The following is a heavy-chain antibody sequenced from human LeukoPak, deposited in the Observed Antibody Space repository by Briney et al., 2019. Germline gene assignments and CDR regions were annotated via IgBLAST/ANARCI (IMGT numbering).Heavy chain of an antibody. CDR1: GGSISSSRYY. D-gene: IGHD6-25*01. Sequence: SETLSLTCTVSGGSISSSRYYWGWIRQPPGKGLEWIGSIYYSGSTYYNPSLKSRVTISVDTSKNQFSLKLSSVTAADTAVYYCASWTGLAAVKNYWGQGTLVTVSS. V-gene: IGHV4-39*01. CDR3: ASWTGLAAVKNY. CDR2: IYYSGST. J-gene: IGHJ4*02.